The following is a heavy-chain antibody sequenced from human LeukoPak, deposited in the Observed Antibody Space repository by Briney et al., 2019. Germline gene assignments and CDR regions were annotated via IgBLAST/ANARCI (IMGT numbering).Heavy chain of an antibody. J-gene: IGHJ4*02. CDR1: GIILRSYS. CDR3: ARDGYYYDSSGYSYYFDY. CDR2: ISSFSGTI. D-gene: IGHD3-22*01. V-gene: IGHV3-48*04. Sequence: GGSLRLSCVASGIILRSYSMNWVRQAPGKGLEWVSYISSFSGTINYADSVKGRFTISRDNAKSSLYLQMNSLRAEDTAVYYCARDGYYYDSSGYSYYFDYWGQGTLVTVSS.